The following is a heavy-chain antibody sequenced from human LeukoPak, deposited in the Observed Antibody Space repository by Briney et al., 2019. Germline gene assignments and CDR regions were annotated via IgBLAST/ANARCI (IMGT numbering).Heavy chain of an antibody. D-gene: IGHD6-13*01. J-gene: IGHJ4*02. Sequence: GGSLRLSCAASGFTFSNAWMSWVRQAPGKGLEWVGRIKSKTDGGTTDYAAPVKGRFTISRDDSKNTLYLQMNSLKTEDTAVYYCTTSEYSSSWYWSDYWGQGTLVTVSS. CDR1: GFTFSNAW. V-gene: IGHV3-15*01. CDR3: TTSEYSSSWYWSDY. CDR2: IKSKTDGGTT.